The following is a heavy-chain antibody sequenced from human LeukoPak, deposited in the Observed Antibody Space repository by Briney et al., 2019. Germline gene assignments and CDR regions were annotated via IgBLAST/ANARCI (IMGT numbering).Heavy chain of an antibody. CDR3: ARLGYGNGRVNWFDP. V-gene: IGHV4-39*01. Sequence: SETLSLTCTVSGGSISSSINYWAWIRQPPGKGLEWIATTKYGASTFYNPSLRSRVTISVDTSKNQFSLKVNSVTAADTAVYYCARLGYGNGRVNWFDPWGQGNLVAVSS. CDR2: TKYGAST. CDR1: GGSISSSINY. D-gene: IGHD5-18*01. J-gene: IGHJ5*02.